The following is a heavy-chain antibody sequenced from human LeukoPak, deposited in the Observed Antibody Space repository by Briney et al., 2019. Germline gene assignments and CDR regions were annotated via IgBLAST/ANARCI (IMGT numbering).Heavy chain of an antibody. CDR2: ISYDGSNK. D-gene: IGHD6-19*01. Sequence: GGSLRLSCAASGFTFSSYGKHWVRQAPGKGLEWVAVISYDGSNKYYADSVKGRFTISRDNSKNTLYLQMNSLRAEDTAVYYCAKDQGSGWYVVDVWGQGTTVTVSS. J-gene: IGHJ6*02. V-gene: IGHV3-30*18. CDR3: AKDQGSGWYVVDV. CDR1: GFTFSSYG.